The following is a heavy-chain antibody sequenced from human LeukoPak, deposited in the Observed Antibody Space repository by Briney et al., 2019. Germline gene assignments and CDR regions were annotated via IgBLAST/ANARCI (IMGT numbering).Heavy chain of an antibody. CDR1: GGSVSSGSYY. J-gene: IGHJ4*02. Sequence: SETLSLTCTVSGGSVSSGSYYWSWIRQPPGKGLEWIGYIYYSGSTNYNPSLKSRVTISVDTSKNQFSLKLSSVTAADTAVYYCASGDDCGTYWGQGTLVTVSS. CDR3: ASGDDCGTY. D-gene: IGHD2-21*02. CDR2: IYYSGST. V-gene: IGHV4-61*01.